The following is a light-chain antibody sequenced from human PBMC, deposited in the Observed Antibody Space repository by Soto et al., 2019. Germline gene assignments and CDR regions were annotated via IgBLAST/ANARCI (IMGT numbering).Light chain of an antibody. CDR1: QSVGSSH. V-gene: IGKV3D-20*02. CDR3: HQRSTWPWT. J-gene: IGKJ1*01. CDR2: GAS. Sequence: EIVLTQSPGTLSLSPGERATLSCRASQSVGSSHLAWYQQKPGQAPRLLIYGASSRATGIPARFSGSGSGTDFTLTIGSLEPEDFAVYYCHQRSTWPWTFGQGTKVDIK.